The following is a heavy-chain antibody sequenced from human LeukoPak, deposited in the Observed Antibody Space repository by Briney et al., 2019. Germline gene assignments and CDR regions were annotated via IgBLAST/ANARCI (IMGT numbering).Heavy chain of an antibody. Sequence: PGGSLRLSCAASGFTFGRYWMHWVRQAPGKELVWVSRINNDGSITNSADSVKGRFTISRDNAKDMLYLQMDSLRVEDTAIYYYARGPFVLGARDNWGQGTLVAVSS. J-gene: IGHJ4*02. D-gene: IGHD3-10*01. V-gene: IGHV3-74*01. CDR1: GFTFGRYW. CDR2: INNDGSIT. CDR3: ARGPFVLGARDN.